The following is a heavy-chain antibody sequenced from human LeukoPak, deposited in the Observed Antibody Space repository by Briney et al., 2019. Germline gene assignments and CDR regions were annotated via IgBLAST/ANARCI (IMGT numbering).Heavy chain of an antibody. CDR2: ISAAGGST. D-gene: IGHD3-16*01. J-gene: IGHJ5*02. Sequence: PGRSLRLSCAASGFTFNNFGMSWVRQAPGKGLEWVSSISAAGGSTYYADSVKGRFTISRDNSKNTLFLQMNSLRAEDTAIYFCTGRLRFGELPTWGQGTLVTVSS. V-gene: IGHV3-23*01. CDR1: GFTFNNFG. CDR3: TGRLRFGELPT.